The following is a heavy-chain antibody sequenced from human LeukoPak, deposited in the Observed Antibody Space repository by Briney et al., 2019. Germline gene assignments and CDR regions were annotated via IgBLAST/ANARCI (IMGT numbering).Heavy chain of an antibody. CDR3: AKDPQQWLVQGFDP. Sequence: GGSLRLSCAASGFTFSTYAMSWVRQAPGKGLEWVSAISGSGGSTYYADSVKGRFTISRDNSKNTLYLQMNSLRAEDTAVYYCAKDPQQWLVQGFDPWGQGTLVTVSS. CDR1: GFTFSTYA. J-gene: IGHJ5*02. CDR2: ISGSGGST. D-gene: IGHD6-19*01. V-gene: IGHV3-23*01.